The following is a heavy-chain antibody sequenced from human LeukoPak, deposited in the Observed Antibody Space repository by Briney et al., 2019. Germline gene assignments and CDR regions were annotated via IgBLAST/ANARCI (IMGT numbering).Heavy chain of an antibody. Sequence: ASVTVSCKASGYTFTSYGISWVRQAPGQGLEWMGWISAYNGNTNYAQKLQGRVTMTTDTSTSAAYMELRSLRSDDTAVYYCARVIVGATTADYWGQGTLVTVAS. J-gene: IGHJ4*02. CDR1: GYTFTSYG. CDR2: ISAYNGNT. CDR3: ARVIVGATTADY. V-gene: IGHV1-18*01. D-gene: IGHD1-26*01.